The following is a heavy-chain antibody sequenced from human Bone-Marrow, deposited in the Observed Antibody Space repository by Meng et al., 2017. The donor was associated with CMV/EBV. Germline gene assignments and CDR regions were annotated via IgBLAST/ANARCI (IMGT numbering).Heavy chain of an antibody. CDR1: GFTFDDYA. J-gene: IGHJ6*01. CDR2: ISWDGGST. D-gene: IGHD3-10*01. CDR3: AKALGEDYYYYYGMDV. V-gene: IGHV3-43D*03. Sequence: GGSLRLSCAASGFTFDDYAMHWVRQAPGKGLEWVSLISWDGGSTYYADSVKGRFTISRDNSKNSLYLQMNSLRAEDTALYYCAKALGEDYYYYYGMDVWGQGNTVNVAS.